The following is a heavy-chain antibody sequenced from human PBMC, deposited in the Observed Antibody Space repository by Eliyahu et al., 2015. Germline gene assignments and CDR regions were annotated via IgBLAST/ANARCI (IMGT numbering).Heavy chain of an antibody. D-gene: IGHD3-22*01. CDR3: ARGGSSVVLMAPTTIPFEY. J-gene: IGHJ4*02. CDR1: GGSFSDYX. CDR2: INHSGTT. Sequence: QVQLQQWGAGLLKPSXTLSLNCAVXGGSFSDYXWSWIRQPPGKGLEWIGEINHSGTTNYNPSLRSRVTISIHTSKNQFSLRLTSLTAADTAVYYCARGGSSVVLMAPTTIPFEYWGQGARVTVSS. V-gene: IGHV4-34*01.